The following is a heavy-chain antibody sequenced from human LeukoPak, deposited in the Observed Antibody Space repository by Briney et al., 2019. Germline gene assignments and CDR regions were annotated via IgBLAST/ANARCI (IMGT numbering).Heavy chain of an antibody. CDR3: ARARFSAAGWFDP. Sequence: GGSLRLSCAASGFTFSSYSMNWVRQAPAKGLEWVSPISSSSSYIYYADSVKGRFTISRDNAKNSLYLQMNSLRAEDTAVYYCARARFSAAGWFDPWGQGTLVTVSS. CDR2: ISSSSSYI. V-gene: IGHV3-21*01. CDR1: GFTFSSYS. J-gene: IGHJ5*02. D-gene: IGHD3-3*01.